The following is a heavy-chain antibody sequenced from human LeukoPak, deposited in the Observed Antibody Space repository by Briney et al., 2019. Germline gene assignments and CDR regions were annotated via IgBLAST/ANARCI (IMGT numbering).Heavy chain of an antibody. CDR3: TRGPPYSYGNDFDY. CDR2: INPNSGGT. V-gene: IGHV1-2*02. CDR1: GYTFTGYY. Sequence: ASVKVSFKASGYTFTGYYIHWVRQAPGQGLEWMGLINPNSGGTNFAQKFQGRVTMTRDTSISTAYMDLSRLRSDDTAVYCCTRGPPYSYGNDFDYWGQGTLVTVSS. J-gene: IGHJ4*02. D-gene: IGHD5-18*01.